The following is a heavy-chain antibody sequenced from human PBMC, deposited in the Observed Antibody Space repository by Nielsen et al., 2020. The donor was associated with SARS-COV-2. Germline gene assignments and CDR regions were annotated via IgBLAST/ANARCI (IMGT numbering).Heavy chain of an antibody. D-gene: IGHD2-2*01. Sequence: WIRQPPGKGLEWIGEIDHSGGTSYNPSLKSRVTISVDTSKNQFSLKLSSVTAADTAVYYCARQGYCSSTSCSPFNWFDPWGQGTLVTVSS. V-gene: IGHV4-34*01. J-gene: IGHJ5*02. CDR2: IDHSGGT. CDR3: ARQGYCSSTSCSPFNWFDP.